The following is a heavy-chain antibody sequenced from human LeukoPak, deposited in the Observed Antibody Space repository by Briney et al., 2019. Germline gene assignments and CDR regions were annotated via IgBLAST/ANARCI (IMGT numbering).Heavy chain of an antibody. Sequence: SVKCSCKASGGTLSSYAISWVRQAPGQGLEWIGRSIPIFGTANYAQTFQGRVTITTDESPSAAYMELSSLRSEHTAVYHCARDPGYSGYDLAFDIWGQGTMVTVSS. V-gene: IGHV1-69*05. J-gene: IGHJ3*02. CDR2: SIPIFGTA. CDR1: GGTLSSYA. D-gene: IGHD5-12*01. CDR3: ARDPGYSGYDLAFDI.